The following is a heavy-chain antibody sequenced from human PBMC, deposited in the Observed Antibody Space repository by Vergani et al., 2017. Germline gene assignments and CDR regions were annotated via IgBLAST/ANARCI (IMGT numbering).Heavy chain of an antibody. CDR3: ARYSSSWSPYFDY. D-gene: IGHD6-13*01. J-gene: IGHJ4*02. V-gene: IGHV4-31*03. Sequence: QVQLQESGPGLVKPSQTLSLTCTVSGGSISSGGYYWRWIRQHPGKGLEWIGYIYYSGSTYYNPSLKSRVTISVDTSKNQFSLKLSSVTAADTAVYYCARYSSSWSPYFDYWGQGTLVTVSS. CDR1: GGSISSGGYY. CDR2: IYYSGST.